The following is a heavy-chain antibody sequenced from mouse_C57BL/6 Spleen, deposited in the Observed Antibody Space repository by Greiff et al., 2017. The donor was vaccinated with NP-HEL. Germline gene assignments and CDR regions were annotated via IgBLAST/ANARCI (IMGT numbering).Heavy chain of an antibody. CDR3: AREGYSNNFDY. CDR1: GYAFSSSW. Sequence: QVQLQQSGPELVKPGASVKISCKASGYAFSSSWMNWVKQRPGKGLEWIGRIYPGDGDTNYNGKFKGKATLTADKSSSTAYMQLSSLTSEDSAVYFCAREGYSNNFDYWGQGTTLTVSS. CDR2: IYPGDGDT. J-gene: IGHJ2*01. D-gene: IGHD2-5*01. V-gene: IGHV1-82*01.